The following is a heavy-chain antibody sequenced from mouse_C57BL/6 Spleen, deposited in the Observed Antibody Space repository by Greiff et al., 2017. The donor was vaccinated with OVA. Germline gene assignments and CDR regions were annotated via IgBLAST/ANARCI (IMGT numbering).Heavy chain of an antibody. D-gene: IGHD2-3*01. CDR1: GFTFSDYG. J-gene: IGHJ2*01. Sequence: DVMLVESGGGLVKPGGSLKLSCAASGFTFSDYGMHWVRQAPEKGLEWVAYISSGSSTIYYADTVKGRFTISRDNAKNTLFLQMTSLRSEDTAMYYCERLYDNIFDYWGKGTTLTVSS. V-gene: IGHV5-17*01. CDR2: ISSGSSTI. CDR3: ERLYDNIFDY.